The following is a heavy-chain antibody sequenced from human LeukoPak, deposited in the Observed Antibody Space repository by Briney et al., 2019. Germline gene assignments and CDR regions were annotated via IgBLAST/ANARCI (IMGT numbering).Heavy chain of an antibody. D-gene: IGHD5-18*01. CDR1: GFTFSDYW. J-gene: IGHJ4*02. V-gene: IGHV3-7*04. CDR2: IQQEGSEK. CDR3: ARDRGFSYGIDF. Sequence: PGGSLRLSCAASGFTFSDYWMSWVRQAPGKGLEWVANIQQEGSEKYYVDSVKGRFTISRDNAKKSLFLQVSSLRGEDTAVYYCARDRGFSYGIDFWGQGTLVTVSS.